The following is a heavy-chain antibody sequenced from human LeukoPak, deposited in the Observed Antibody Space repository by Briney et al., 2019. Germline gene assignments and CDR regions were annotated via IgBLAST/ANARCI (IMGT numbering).Heavy chain of an antibody. Sequence: GGSLRLSCAASGFTFSSYAMSWVRQAPGKGLEWVSAISGSGGSTYYADSVKGRFTISRDNSKNTLHLQMNSLRAEDTAVYYCAKSSNIGYCSSTSCYGVDYWGQGTLVTVPS. CDR1: GFTFSSYA. J-gene: IGHJ4*02. D-gene: IGHD2-2*01. CDR3: AKSSNIGYCSSTSCYGVDY. CDR2: ISGSGGST. V-gene: IGHV3-23*01.